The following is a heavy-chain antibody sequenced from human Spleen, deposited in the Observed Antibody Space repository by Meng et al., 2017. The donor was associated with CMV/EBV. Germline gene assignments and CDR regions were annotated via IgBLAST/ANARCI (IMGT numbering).Heavy chain of an antibody. D-gene: IGHD3-3*01. J-gene: IGHJ4*02. Sequence: GESLKISCAASGFTFSSYAMSWVRQAPGKGLEWVSVIHSGGSSTYYADSVKGRFTISRDNSKNTLYLQMNSLRAEDTAVYYCAKRSGFWSGSFDYWGQGTLVTVSS. V-gene: IGHV3-23*03. CDR3: AKRSGFWSGSFDY. CDR2: IHSGGSST. CDR1: GFTFSSYA.